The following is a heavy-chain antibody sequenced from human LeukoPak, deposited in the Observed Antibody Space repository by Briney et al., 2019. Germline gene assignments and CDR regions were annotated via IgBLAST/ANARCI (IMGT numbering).Heavy chain of an antibody. J-gene: IGHJ4*02. D-gene: IGHD4-11*01. CDR1: GFTFSSYG. CDR2: IRYDGSNK. CDR3: ARDSNYPNDY. Sequence: PGGSLRLSCAASGFTFSSYGMHWVRQAPGKGLEWVAFIRYDGSNKYYADSVKGRFTISRDNAKNSLYLQMNSLRAEDTAVYYCARDSNYPNDYWGQGTLVTVSS. V-gene: IGHV3-30*02.